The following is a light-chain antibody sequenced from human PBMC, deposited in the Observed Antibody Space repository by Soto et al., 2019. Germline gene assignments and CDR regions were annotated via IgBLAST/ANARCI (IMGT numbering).Light chain of an antibody. Sequence: DTQMTQSPSTLSASVGDRVTITCRASQSLSRWLAWYQQKPGKAPKLLIYDASSLKSGVPSRFSGSGSGTEFTLTISSLQPDDFATYYCQQYHSYSLTFGGGTRVEIK. CDR2: DAS. CDR3: QQYHSYSLT. J-gene: IGKJ4*01. CDR1: QSLSRW. V-gene: IGKV1-5*01.